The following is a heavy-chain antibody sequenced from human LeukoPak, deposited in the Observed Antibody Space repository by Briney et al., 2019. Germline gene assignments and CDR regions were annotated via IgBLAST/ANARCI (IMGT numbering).Heavy chain of an antibody. Sequence: GGSLRLSCAASGFTFDDYAMHWVRQAPGKGLEWVSGISWNSGSIGYADSVKGRFTISRDNAKNSLYLQMNSLRAEDTALYYCAKDAVATIQDYFDYWGQGTLVTASS. CDR1: GFTFDDYA. J-gene: IGHJ4*02. D-gene: IGHD5-24*01. CDR3: AKDAVATIQDYFDY. V-gene: IGHV3-9*01. CDR2: ISWNSGSI.